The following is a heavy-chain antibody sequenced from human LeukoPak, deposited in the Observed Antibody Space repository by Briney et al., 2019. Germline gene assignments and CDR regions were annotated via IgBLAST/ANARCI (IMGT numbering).Heavy chain of an antibody. J-gene: IGHJ5*02. Sequence: ASVKVSCKASGYTFTGYYMHWVRQAPGQGLEWMGWINPNSGGTNYAQKFQGRVTMTRDTSISTAYMELSRLRSDDTAVYYCARSRITMVRGVDGPFDPWGQGTLVTVSS. V-gene: IGHV1-2*02. CDR3: ARSRITMVRGVDGPFDP. CDR1: GYTFTGYY. CDR2: INPNSGGT. D-gene: IGHD3-10*01.